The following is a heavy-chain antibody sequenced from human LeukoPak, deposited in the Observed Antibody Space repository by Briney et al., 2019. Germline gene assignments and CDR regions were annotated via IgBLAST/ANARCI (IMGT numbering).Heavy chain of an antibody. J-gene: IGHJ5*02. Sequence: GGSLSLSCAASGFTFSSYGMHWVRQAPAKGLEWVAFIHYDGTNQFYADSVKGRFTISRDNFKNTLYLQIKSLRVENTALYYCVNSGFDPWGQGTLVTVSS. D-gene: IGHD3-10*01. CDR1: GFTFSSYG. V-gene: IGHV3-30*02. CDR2: IHYDGTNQ. CDR3: VNSGFDP.